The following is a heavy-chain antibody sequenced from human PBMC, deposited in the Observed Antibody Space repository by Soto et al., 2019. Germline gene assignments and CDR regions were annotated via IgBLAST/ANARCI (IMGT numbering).Heavy chain of an antibody. D-gene: IGHD5-18*01. Sequence: PGGSLRLSCAASGFTFSSYSMNWVRQAPGKGLEWVSYISSSSSTIYYADSVKGRFTISRDNAKNSLYLQMNSLRDEDTAVYYCARNGPRQLIPPYYFDYWGQGTLVTVSS. J-gene: IGHJ4*02. CDR2: ISSSSSTI. CDR1: GFTFSSYS. CDR3: ARNGPRQLIPPYYFDY. V-gene: IGHV3-48*02.